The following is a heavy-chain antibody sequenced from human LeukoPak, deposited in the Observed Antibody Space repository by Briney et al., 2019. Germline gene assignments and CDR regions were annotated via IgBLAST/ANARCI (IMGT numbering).Heavy chain of an antibody. Sequence: PGGSLRLSCAASGFTFSSYWMHWVRQAPGKGLVWVSRINSDGSSTSYADSVKGRFTISRDNAKNTLYLQMNSLRAEDTAVYYCARRHSGSYYDFDYWGQGTLVTVSS. J-gene: IGHJ4*02. V-gene: IGHV3-74*01. CDR1: GFTFSSYW. CDR2: INSDGSST. CDR3: ARRHSGSYYDFDY. D-gene: IGHD1-26*01.